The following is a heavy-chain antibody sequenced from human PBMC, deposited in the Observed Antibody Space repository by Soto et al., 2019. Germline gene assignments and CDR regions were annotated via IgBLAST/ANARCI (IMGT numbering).Heavy chain of an antibody. CDR1: GFSFTGYY. V-gene: IGHV1-2*02. J-gene: IGHJ5*02. CDR3: AKDLTRQLAYWLDP. Sequence: ASVKVSCKASGFSFTGYYIHWLLQAPGQGLEWMGWINAHSGGTEYAQKFQGRVTLTRDTSIATAYLTLTSLTSDDTALYYCAKDLTRQLAYWLDPWGQGTLVTVSS. CDR2: INAHSGGT. D-gene: IGHD6-6*01.